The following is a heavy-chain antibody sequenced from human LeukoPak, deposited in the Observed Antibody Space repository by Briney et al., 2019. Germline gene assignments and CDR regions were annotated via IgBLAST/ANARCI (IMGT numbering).Heavy chain of an antibody. CDR1: GFTFTDYY. V-gene: IGHV1-2*02. CDR2: ISPNNGDT. D-gene: IGHD5-12*01. Sequence: WASVTVSCKASGFTFTDYYLHWVRQAPGQGGEGVGWISPNNGDTDYAQKFQGRVRMTTETAIRTAYMDFSRLTSNDTAMYYCAREGPLSSIKHWGQGTLVTVSS. CDR3: AREGPLSSIKH. J-gene: IGHJ1*01.